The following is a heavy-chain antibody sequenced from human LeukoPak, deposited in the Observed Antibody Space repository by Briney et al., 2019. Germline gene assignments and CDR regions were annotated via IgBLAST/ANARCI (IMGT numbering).Heavy chain of an antibody. CDR3: ARVSWDSSGYYFDY. V-gene: IGHV1-2*02. D-gene: IGHD3-22*01. CDR2: INPNSGGT. CDR1: GYTFTGYY. Sequence: VASVKVSCKASGYTFTGYYMHWVRQAPGQGLEWMGWINPNSGGTNYAQKFQGRVTMTRDTSISTAYTELSRLRSDDTAVYYCARVSWDSSGYYFDYWGQGTLVTVSS. J-gene: IGHJ4*02.